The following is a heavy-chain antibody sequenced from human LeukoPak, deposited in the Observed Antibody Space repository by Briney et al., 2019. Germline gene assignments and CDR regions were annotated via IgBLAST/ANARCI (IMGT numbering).Heavy chain of an antibody. Sequence: ASVKVSCKASGYTFTSYDINWVRQATGQGLEWMGWMNPNSGNTGYAQKFQGRVTMTRNTSISTAYMELSSLRSEDTAVYYCARVPLVTAPEAYWGQGTLVTVSS. CDR1: GYTFTSYD. CDR3: ARVPLVTAPEAY. D-gene: IGHD6-13*01. CDR2: MNPNSGNT. V-gene: IGHV1-8*01. J-gene: IGHJ4*02.